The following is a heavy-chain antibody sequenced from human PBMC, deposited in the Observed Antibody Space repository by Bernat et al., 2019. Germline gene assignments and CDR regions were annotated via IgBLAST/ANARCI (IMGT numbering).Heavy chain of an antibody. CDR3: ATLGYCSSTSCYESFDY. J-gene: IGHJ4*02. V-gene: IGHV1-69-2*01. CDR1: GYTFTDYY. CDR2: VDPEDSET. D-gene: IGHD2-2*01. Sequence: EVQLVQSGAEVKKPGATVKISCKVSGYTFTDYYMHWVQQAPGKGLEWMGLVDPEDSETIYTEKFQGRVTITADTSTDTAYMELSSLRSEDTAVYYCATLGYCSSTSCYESFDYWGQGTLVTVSS.